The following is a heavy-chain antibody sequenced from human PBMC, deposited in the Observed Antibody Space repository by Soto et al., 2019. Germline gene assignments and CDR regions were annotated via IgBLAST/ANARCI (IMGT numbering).Heavy chain of an antibody. Sequence: ASVKVSCKASGYTFASHDIHWLRQASGQGLEWMGSINPYSGNTAFAPKFQDRIAMTRDTSITTAYMELNSLSSGDTAVYFCSSLSSMDVWGQGTTVTVSS. CDR1: GYTFASHD. CDR2: INPYSGNT. V-gene: IGHV1-8*01. CDR3: SSLSSMDV. D-gene: IGHD6-6*01. J-gene: IGHJ6*02.